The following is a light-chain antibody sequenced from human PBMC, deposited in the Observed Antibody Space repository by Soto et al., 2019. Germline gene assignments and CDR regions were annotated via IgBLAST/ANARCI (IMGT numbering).Light chain of an antibody. Sequence: DIQMTQSPSSLSASVGDRVTITCRASQTISSYLNWYQHKTGKAPKVLIYGTSSLQSGVPSRFSGSGSGTDFTLTISSLQPEDFATYYCQQGYSVPWTFGQGTKVDIK. J-gene: IGKJ1*01. CDR2: GTS. V-gene: IGKV1-39*01. CDR1: QTISSY. CDR3: QQGYSVPWT.